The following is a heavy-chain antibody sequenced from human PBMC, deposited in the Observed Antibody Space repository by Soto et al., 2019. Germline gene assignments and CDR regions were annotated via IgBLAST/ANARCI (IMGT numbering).Heavy chain of an antibody. Sequence: EVQLVESGGGLVQPGRSLRLSCAASGFTFDDYAMHWVRQAPGKGLEWVSGISWNSGSIGYADSVKGRFTISRDNAKNSLYLQMNSLRAEDTALYYCAKALSSGSTDFDYSGQGTLVTVSS. CDR1: GFTFDDYA. V-gene: IGHV3-9*01. J-gene: IGHJ4*02. CDR3: AKALSSGSTDFDY. CDR2: ISWNSGSI. D-gene: IGHD6-19*01.